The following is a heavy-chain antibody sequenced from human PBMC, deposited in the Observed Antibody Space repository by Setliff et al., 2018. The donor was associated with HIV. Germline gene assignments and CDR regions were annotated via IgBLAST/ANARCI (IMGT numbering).Heavy chain of an antibody. V-gene: IGHV1-8*02. Sequence: WASVKVSCKASGGTFNTYTLNWVRQATGQGLEGMGWMNPNSGNTGYAQKFQGRVTMTRNTSISTAYMELSSLRSEDTAVYYCARWPREVAEMGGAFDSWGQGTMVTVSS. CDR1: GGTFNTYT. D-gene: IGHD3-16*01. CDR3: ARWPREVAEMGGAFDS. J-gene: IGHJ3*02. CDR2: MNPNSGNT.